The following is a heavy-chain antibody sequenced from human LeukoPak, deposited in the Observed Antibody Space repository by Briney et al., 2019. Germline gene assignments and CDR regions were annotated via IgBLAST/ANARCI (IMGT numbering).Heavy chain of an antibody. V-gene: IGHV3-48*03. CDR2: ISSSGSTI. J-gene: IGHJ4*02. CDR1: GFTFSSYE. D-gene: IGHD3-22*01. Sequence: PGGSLRLSCAASGFTFSSYEMNWVRQAPGKGLEWVSYISSSGSTIYYADSVKGRFTISRDNAKNSLYLQMNSLRAEDTAVYYCARFGDSSGYYSLVLDYWGQGTLVTVSS. CDR3: ARFGDSSGYYSLVLDY.